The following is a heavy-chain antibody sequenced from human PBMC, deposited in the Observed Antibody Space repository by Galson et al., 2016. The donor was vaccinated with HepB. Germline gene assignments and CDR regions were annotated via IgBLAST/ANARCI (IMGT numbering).Heavy chain of an antibody. CDR3: ARGRYYEFWSGYYYYFDY. V-gene: IGHV3-30*04. Sequence: SLRLSCAASAFSFRSYTMHWVRQAPGKGLEWVAVISHDGNSKNSADSVKGRFTISRDNSKNTLLLQMNSLGAEDTAVYYCARGRYYEFWSGYYYYFDYWGQGTLVTVSS. CDR2: ISHDGNSK. CDR1: AFSFRSYT. D-gene: IGHD3-3*01. J-gene: IGHJ4*02.